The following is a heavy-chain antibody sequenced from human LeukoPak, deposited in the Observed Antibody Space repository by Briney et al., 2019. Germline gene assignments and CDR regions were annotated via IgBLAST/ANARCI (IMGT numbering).Heavy chain of an antibody. V-gene: IGHV3-7*01. D-gene: IGHD2-2*01. Sequence: PGGSLRLSCAASGFTFSNYWMRWVRQAPGKGLEGVANINQDGSEKNYVDSVKGRFTVSRDNAKNSLYLQMNSLRAEDTAVYYCARAGDVVVPTTNPFDSWGQGALVTVSS. J-gene: IGHJ4*02. CDR2: INQDGSEK. CDR3: ARAGDVVVPTTNPFDS. CDR1: GFTFSNYW.